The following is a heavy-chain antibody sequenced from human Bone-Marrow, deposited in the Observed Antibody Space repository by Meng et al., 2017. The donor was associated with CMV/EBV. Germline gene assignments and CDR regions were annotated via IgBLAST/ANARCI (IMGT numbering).Heavy chain of an antibody. CDR1: GASIGITPYY. CDR3: ARHVGARDWFDP. J-gene: IGHJ5*02. V-gene: IGHV4-39*01. D-gene: IGHD1-26*01. Sequence: VPGASIGITPYYWGWIRQPPGKGLEWIATVYYSGSADYNPSLKSRVTISVDSPKNQVSLKVTSVTATDTAVYYCARHVGARDWFDPWGPGTLVTVSS. CDR2: VYYSGSA.